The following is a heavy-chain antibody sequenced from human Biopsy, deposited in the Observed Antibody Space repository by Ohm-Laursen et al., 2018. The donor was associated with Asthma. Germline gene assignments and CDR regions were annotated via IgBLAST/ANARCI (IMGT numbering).Heavy chain of an antibody. D-gene: IGHD1-1*01. CDR1: GFSFSNFA. CDR2: ISKGASTQ. J-gene: IGHJ3*02. CDR3: VRDGTDDAFDI. V-gene: IGHV3-30*01. Sequence: SLRLSCAATGFSFSNFAIHWVRQAPGKGLEWVGVISKGASTQDYADSVKGRFTMARDNSKNTLDLQMDSLREEDTAVYYCVRDGTDDAFDIWGQGTVVSVSS.